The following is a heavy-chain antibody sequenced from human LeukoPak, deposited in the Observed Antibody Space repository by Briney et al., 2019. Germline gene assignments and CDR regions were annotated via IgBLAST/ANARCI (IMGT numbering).Heavy chain of an antibody. V-gene: IGHV3-21*06. CDR2: ISGNSRYI. J-gene: IGHJ4*01. CDR1: GFTFSSYA. CDR3: AKPSVWGSYRPPPFDY. Sequence: PGGSLRLSCAASGFTFSSYAMSWVRQAPGKGLEWVSSISGNSRYIDYADSVKGRFTVSRDNAKSSLYLQMNSLRGDDTAIYYCAKPSVWGSYRPPPFDYWGQGTLVTVSS. D-gene: IGHD3-16*02.